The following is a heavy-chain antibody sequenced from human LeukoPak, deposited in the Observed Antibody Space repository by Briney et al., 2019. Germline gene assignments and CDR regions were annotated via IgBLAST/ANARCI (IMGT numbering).Heavy chain of an antibody. D-gene: IGHD3-3*01. CDR1: GGSISNSNYF. Sequence: SETLSLTCTVSGGSISNSNYFWGWIRQPPGKGLEWIGSLYSSGTPYYNPSLKSRVTISVDTSNNQFSLKLSSVTAADTAVYYCARVPGFWSGYSRRETNNWFDPWGQGTLVTVSS. CDR3: ARVPGFWSGYSRRETNNWFDP. CDR2: LYSSGTP. J-gene: IGHJ5*02. V-gene: IGHV4-39*01.